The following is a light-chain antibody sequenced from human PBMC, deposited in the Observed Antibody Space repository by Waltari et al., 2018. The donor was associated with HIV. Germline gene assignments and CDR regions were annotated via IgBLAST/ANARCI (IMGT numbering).Light chain of an antibody. CDR2: YDD. CDR3: AAWDDSLNGPGV. J-gene: IGLJ2*01. CDR1: SSNIGNNA. Sequence: QSVLTQPPSVSEAPRQRVTISCSGRSSNIGNNAVNWYQQLPGKAPKLLIYYDDLRPSGVSGRCCGANAGTSASLASSGLQSEDEADYYCAAWDDSLNGPGVFGGGTKLTVL. V-gene: IGLV1-36*01.